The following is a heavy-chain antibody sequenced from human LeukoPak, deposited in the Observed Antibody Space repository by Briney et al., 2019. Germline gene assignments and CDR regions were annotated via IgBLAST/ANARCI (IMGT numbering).Heavy chain of an antibody. J-gene: IGHJ4*02. V-gene: IGHV3-30-3*01. CDR1: GFTFSSYA. Sequence: GRSLRLSCAASGFTFSSYAMHWVRQAPGKGLEWVAVISYDGSNKYYADSVKGRFTISRDNSKNTLYLQMNSLRAEDTAVYYCAKGYSLSGGQGTLVTVSS. CDR2: ISYDGSNK. CDR3: AKGYSLS. D-gene: IGHD5-18*01.